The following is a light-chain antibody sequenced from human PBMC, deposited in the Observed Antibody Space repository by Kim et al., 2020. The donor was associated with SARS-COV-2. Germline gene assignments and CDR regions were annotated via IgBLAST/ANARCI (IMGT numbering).Light chain of an antibody. CDR3: QQANTFPLA. CDR1: QDISRW. CDR2: GGS. Sequence: ASVGDRVTITCRASQDISRWLGWYQQTPGKAPKLLIYGGSTLQSGVPSRFSGGGSGTYFTLTISNLQPEDFATYYCQQANTFPLAFGGGTKVDIK. V-gene: IGKV1-12*01. J-gene: IGKJ4*01.